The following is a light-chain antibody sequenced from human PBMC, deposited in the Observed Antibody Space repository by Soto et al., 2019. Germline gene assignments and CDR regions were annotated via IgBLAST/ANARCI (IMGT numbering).Light chain of an antibody. V-gene: IGKV1-39*01. CDR1: QDIRRY. Sequence: DIPMTQSPSSLSPSVGDRVTITCRASQDIRRYLSWYQQKTGTAPKFLIYSASGLHSGVPPRFSGSGSGTDFTLTISSLQPEDFATYYCLQTYSTPWTFGQGTKVEIK. CDR2: SAS. J-gene: IGKJ1*01. CDR3: LQTYSTPWT.